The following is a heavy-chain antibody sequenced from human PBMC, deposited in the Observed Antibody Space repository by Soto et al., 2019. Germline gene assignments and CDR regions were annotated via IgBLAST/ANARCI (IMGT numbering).Heavy chain of an antibody. D-gene: IGHD2-15*01. CDR2: ISPSTSHI. CDR3: SGCSGGACHQNYGMDV. J-gene: IGHJ6*02. CDR1: GFTFSSCT. Sequence: EVHLVESGGGLVKPGGSLRLSCAVSGFTFSSCTMNWVRQAPGKGLEWVSSISPSTSHIYYADSVKGRFTISRDNAKNSRFLQMNSLRAEDTAVYYCSGCSGGACHQNYGMDVWGQGTTVTASS. V-gene: IGHV3-21*01.